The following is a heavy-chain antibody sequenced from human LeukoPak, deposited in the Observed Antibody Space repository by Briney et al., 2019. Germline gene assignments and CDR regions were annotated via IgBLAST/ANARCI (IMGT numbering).Heavy chain of an antibody. J-gene: IGHJ4*02. CDR3: ARASALATPPFAY. V-gene: IGHV3-74*01. D-gene: IGHD5-24*01. CDR1: EFTFSSYW. CDR2: INIDGSTS. Sequence: GGSLRLSCAASEFTFSSYWMHWVRQAPGKGLVWVSRINIDGSTSNYADSVKGRFTISRDNAKNAVYLQMNSLRVEDTAVYYCARASALATPPFAYWGQGTLVTVSS.